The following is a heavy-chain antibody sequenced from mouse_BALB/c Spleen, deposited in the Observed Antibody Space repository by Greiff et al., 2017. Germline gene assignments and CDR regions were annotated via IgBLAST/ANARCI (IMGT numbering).Heavy chain of an antibody. J-gene: IGHJ4*01. CDR3: ARGGYDDYYAMDY. V-gene: IGHV5-12-2*01. Sequence: EVKVVESGGGLVQPGGSLKLSCAASGFTFSSYTMSWVRQTPEKRLEWVAYISNGGGSTYYPDTVKGRFTISRDNAKNTLYLQMSSLKSEDTAMYYCARGGYDDYYAMDYWGQGTSVTVSS. CDR1: GFTFSSYT. D-gene: IGHD2-2*01. CDR2: ISNGGGST.